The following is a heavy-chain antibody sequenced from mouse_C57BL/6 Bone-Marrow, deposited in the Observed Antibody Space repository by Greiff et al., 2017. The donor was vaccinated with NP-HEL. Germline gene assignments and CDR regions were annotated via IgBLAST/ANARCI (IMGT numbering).Heavy chain of an antibody. V-gene: IGHV1-4*01. D-gene: IGHD2-1*01. J-gene: IGHJ3*01. CDR3: ARREIYYGNYGFAY. CDR2: INPSSGYT. Sequence: LVESGAELARPGASVKMSCKASGYTFTSYTMHWVKQRPGQGLEWIGYINPSSGYTKYNQKFKDKATLTADKSSSTAYMQLSSLTSEDSAVYYCARREIYYGNYGFAYWGQGTLVTVSA. CDR1: GYTFTSYT.